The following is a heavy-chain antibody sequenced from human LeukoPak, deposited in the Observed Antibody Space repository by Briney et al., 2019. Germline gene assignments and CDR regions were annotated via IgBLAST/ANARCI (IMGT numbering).Heavy chain of an antibody. CDR3: ARAGGYCGRISCPYYFDY. CDR2: IIPIFGTA. D-gene: IGHD2-15*01. V-gene: IGHV1-69*13. Sequence: SVKVSCKASGGTFSSYATSWVRQAPGQGLEWMGGIIPIFGTANYAQKFQGRVTITADESTSTAYMELSSLRSEDTAVYYCARAGGYCGRISCPYYFDYWGQGSLVAVSS. J-gene: IGHJ4*02. CDR1: GGTFSSYA.